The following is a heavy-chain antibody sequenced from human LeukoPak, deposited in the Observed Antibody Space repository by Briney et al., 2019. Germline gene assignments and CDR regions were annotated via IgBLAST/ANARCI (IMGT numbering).Heavy chain of an antibody. V-gene: IGHV3-15*01. J-gene: IGHJ6*03. CDR2: IKSKTDGGTT. CDR1: GFTFSNAW. D-gene: IGHD6-6*01. Sequence: PGGSLRLSCAASGFTFSNAWMSWVRQAPGKGLEWVGRIKSKTDGGTTDYAAPVKGRFTISRDDSKNTLYLQMNSLKTEDTAVYYCTTGAKQLVRGDYYYYMDVWGKGTTVTVSS. CDR3: TTGAKQLVRGDYYYYMDV.